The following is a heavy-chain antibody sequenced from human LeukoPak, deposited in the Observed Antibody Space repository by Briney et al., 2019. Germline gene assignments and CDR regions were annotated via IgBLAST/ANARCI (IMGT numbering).Heavy chain of an antibody. Sequence: NPSETLSLTCTVPGYSISSGYYWGWIRQPPGKGLEWIGSIYHSGSTYYNPSLKSRVTISVDTSKNQFSLKLSSVTAADTAVYYCARDWRDDGSGSPNWDWGQGTLVTVSS. CDR1: GYSISSGYY. V-gene: IGHV4-38-2*02. CDR2: IYHSGST. D-gene: IGHD3-10*01. CDR3: ARDWRDDGSGSPNWD. J-gene: IGHJ4*02.